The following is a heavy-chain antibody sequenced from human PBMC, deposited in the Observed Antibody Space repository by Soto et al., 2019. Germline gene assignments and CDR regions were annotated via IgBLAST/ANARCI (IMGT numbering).Heavy chain of an antibody. CDR1: GFTFSTYG. D-gene: IGHD5-18*01. J-gene: IGHJ4*02. CDR3: AKDALSGYSYGYFDY. Sequence: QVQLVESGGGVVQPGRSLRLSCAASGFTFSTYGMHWVRQAPGKGLEWVAVISYDGGNKYYADSVKGRFTISRDNSKNTLFLQMNSRRAEDTAVYYCAKDALSGYSYGYFDYWGQGSLVAVSS. V-gene: IGHV3-30*18. CDR2: ISYDGGNK.